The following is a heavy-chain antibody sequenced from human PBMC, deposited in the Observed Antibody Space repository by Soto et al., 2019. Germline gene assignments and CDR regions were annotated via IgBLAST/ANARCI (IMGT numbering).Heavy chain of an antibody. CDR2: ISAYNGNT. V-gene: IGHV1-18*01. D-gene: IGHD2-15*01. Sequence: ASVEVSCKASGYTFTSYGISWVRQAPGQGLEWMGWISAYNGNTNYAQKLQGRVTMTTDTSTSTAYMELKSLRSDHTAVYYCARVVVAATWFDPWGQGTLVTVAS. J-gene: IGHJ5*02. CDR1: GYTFTSYG. CDR3: ARVVVAATWFDP.